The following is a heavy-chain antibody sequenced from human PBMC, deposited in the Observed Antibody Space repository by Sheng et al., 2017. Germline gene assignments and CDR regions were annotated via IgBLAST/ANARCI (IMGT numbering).Heavy chain of an antibody. CDR3: ARGTSRPHYGELDP. V-gene: IGHV3-30-3*01. CDR1: GFTFSSFA. CDR2: ISYDGTYK. J-gene: IGHJ5*02. D-gene: IGHD4-17*01. Sequence: QVQLVESGGGVVQPGRSLRLSCAASGFTFSSFALHWVRQAPGKGLEWVSLISYDGTYKYCADSVKGRFTISRDNSKSTLYLQMNSLRAEDTAVYYCARGTSRPHYGELDPWGQGTLVTVSS.